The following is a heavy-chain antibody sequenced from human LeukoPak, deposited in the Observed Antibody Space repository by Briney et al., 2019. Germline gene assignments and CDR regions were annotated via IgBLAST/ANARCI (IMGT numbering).Heavy chain of an antibody. V-gene: IGHV3-74*01. D-gene: IGHD3-10*01. CDR2: INPDGTTT. CDR3: AKPYYYGSNGMDV. Sequence: GGSLRLSCAASGFTFSTYWMHWVRQAPGKGLVWVSRINPDGTTTSYADSVKGRFTISRDNAKDTVYLQMNSLRAEDTAVYYCAKPYYYGSNGMDVWGQGTTVTVSS. J-gene: IGHJ6*02. CDR1: GFTFSTYW.